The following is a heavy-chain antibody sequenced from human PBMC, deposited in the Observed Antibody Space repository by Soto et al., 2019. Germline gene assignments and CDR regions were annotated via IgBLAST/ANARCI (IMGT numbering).Heavy chain of an antibody. J-gene: IGHJ4*02. D-gene: IGHD1-26*01. CDR3: AKKVGATSVDY. Sequence: QVQLVESGGGVVQPGRSLRLSCAASGFTFSSYGMHWVRQAPGKGLEWVAVISYDGSNKYYADSVKGRFTISRDNSKNKLYLQMNSLRAEDTAVYYCAKKVGATSVDYWGQGTLVTVSS. V-gene: IGHV3-30*18. CDR2: ISYDGSNK. CDR1: GFTFSSYG.